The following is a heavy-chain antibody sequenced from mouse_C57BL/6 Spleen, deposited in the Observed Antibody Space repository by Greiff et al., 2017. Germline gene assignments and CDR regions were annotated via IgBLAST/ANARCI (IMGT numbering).Heavy chain of an antibody. CDR1: GFTFSDYY. Sequence: EVKLVESEGGLVQPGSSMKLSCTASGFTFSDYYMAWVRQVPEKGLEWVANINYDGSSTYYLDSLKSRFIISRDTAKNILYLQMSSLKSEDTATYYCAREGTVAYAMDYWGQGTSVTVSS. D-gene: IGHD1-1*01. CDR3: AREGTVAYAMDY. CDR2: INYDGSST. J-gene: IGHJ4*01. V-gene: IGHV5-16*01.